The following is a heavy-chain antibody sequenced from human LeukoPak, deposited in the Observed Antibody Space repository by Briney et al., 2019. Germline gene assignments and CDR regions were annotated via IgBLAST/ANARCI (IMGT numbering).Heavy chain of an antibody. J-gene: IGHJ4*02. CDR1: GFTFSSYE. CDR2: ISSSGSTI. Sequence: PGGSLRLSCAASGFTFSSYEMNWVRQAPGKGLEWVSYISSSGSTIYYADSVKGRFTISRDNAKNSLYLQMNSLRAEDTAVYYCAREIEQWQTDYWDQGTLVTVSS. D-gene: IGHD6-19*01. CDR3: AREIEQWQTDY. V-gene: IGHV3-48*03.